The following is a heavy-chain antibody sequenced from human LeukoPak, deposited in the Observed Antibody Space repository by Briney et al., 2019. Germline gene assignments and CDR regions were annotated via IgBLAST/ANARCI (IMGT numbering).Heavy chain of an antibody. D-gene: IGHD1-26*01. V-gene: IGHV3-53*01. CDR3: ARDWSFLSGSYWEELEY. CDR2: IYSGGST. Sequence: PGGSLRLSCAASGFTVSSNYMSWVRQAPGKGLEWVSVIYSGGSTYYADSVKGRFTISRDNSKNTLYLQMNSLRAEDTAVYYCARDWSFLSGSYWEELEYWGQGTLVTVSS. CDR1: GFTVSSNY. J-gene: IGHJ4*02.